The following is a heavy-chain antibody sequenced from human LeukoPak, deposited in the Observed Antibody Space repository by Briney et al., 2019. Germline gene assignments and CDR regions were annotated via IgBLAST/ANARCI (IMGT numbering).Heavy chain of an antibody. Sequence: SETLSLTCTVSGGSISSSSYYWGWIRQPPGKGLEWIGSIYYSGSTHYNPSLKSRLSISIDTSKNQFSLKLSSVTAADTAVYYCARPEYSSGWYVDWGQGTLVTVSS. V-gene: IGHV4-39*07. D-gene: IGHD6-19*01. CDR2: IYYSGST. CDR3: ARPEYSSGWYVD. J-gene: IGHJ1*01. CDR1: GGSISSSSYY.